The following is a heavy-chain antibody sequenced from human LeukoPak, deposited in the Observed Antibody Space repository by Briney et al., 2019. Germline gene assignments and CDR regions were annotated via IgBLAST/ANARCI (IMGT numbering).Heavy chain of an antibody. CDR1: GYTFTSYG. J-gene: IGHJ4*02. D-gene: IGHD3-10*01. CDR2: ISAYNGNT. Sequence: ASVKVSCKASGYTFTSYGISWVRQAPGQGLEWMGWISAYNGNTNYAQKLQGRVTMTTDTSTSTAYMEQRSLRSDDTAVYYCARITMVRGVIITSPYFDYWGQGTLVTVSS. CDR3: ARITMVRGVIITSPYFDY. V-gene: IGHV1-18*01.